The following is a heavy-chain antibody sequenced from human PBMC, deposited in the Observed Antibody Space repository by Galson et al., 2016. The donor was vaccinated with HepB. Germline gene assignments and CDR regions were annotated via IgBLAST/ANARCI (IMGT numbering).Heavy chain of an antibody. CDR3: ARDPPAAGSRTWG. Sequence: SLRLSCAISGLTVSNNYMRWVRQAPGKGLEWVSLIYSGGTTHYADSVKGRLTISRDKSKNTLLLQMNRLRADDTAVYYCARDPPAAGSRTWGWGQGTPVTVSS. CDR1: GLTVSNNY. V-gene: IGHV3-53*01. D-gene: IGHD2-8*01. J-gene: IGHJ4*02. CDR2: IYSGGTT.